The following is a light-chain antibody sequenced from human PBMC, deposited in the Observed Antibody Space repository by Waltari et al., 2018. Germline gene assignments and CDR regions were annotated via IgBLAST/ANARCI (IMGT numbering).Light chain of an antibody. CDR1: SSDVGSYNA. CDR2: EGT. Sequence: QSALTQPASVSGSPGQSITISCTGTSSDVGSYNAVSWYQKHPGKAPKLMISEGTKRPYGISERVSGAKPGNTASLTMSGLQAEDEADYYCGSYASTDSYVFVTGTKVTVL. J-gene: IGLJ1*01. CDR3: GSYASTDSYV. V-gene: IGLV2-23*01.